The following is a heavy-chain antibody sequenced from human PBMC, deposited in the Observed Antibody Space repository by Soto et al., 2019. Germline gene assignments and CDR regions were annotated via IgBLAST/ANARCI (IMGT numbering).Heavy chain of an antibody. CDR3: ISNKKVPSTRMDV. V-gene: IGHV1-3*01. J-gene: IGHJ6*02. CDR2: IIGGNGDT. CDR1: GYIFTNYD. D-gene: IGHD3-3*02. Sequence: QVQLVQSGAEVKKPGASVKDSCKASGYIFTNYDMHWVRQAPGQRLEWMGRIIGGNGDTKYSQKFQDRVTFTRETSASPGYLDLSSLTSEATAVYYCISNKKVPSTRMDVWGQGTTVPGSS.